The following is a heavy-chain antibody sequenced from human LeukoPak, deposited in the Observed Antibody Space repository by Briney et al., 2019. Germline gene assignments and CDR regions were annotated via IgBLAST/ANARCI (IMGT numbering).Heavy chain of an antibody. V-gene: IGHV3-7*01. Sequence: GGSLRLSCAASGFTFSSYWMSWVRQAPGKGLEWVANIKQDGSEKYYVDSVKGRSTISRDNAKNSLYLQMNSLRAEDTAVYYCARVIIAVAGAFDYWGQGTLVTVSS. CDR2: IKQDGSEK. CDR3: ARVIIAVAGAFDY. J-gene: IGHJ4*02. D-gene: IGHD6-19*01. CDR1: GFTFSSYW.